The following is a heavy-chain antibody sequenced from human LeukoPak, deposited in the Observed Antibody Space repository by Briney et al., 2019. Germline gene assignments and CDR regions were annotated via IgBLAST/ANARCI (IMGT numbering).Heavy chain of an antibody. Sequence: GGSLRLSCAASTFTFSNYAMSWVRQAPGKGLEWVAVIWYDGSNKYYADSVKGRFTISRDNSKNTLYLQMNSLRAEDTAVYYCARDRDFWSVYYFDYWGQGTLVTVSS. J-gene: IGHJ4*02. V-gene: IGHV3-33*08. CDR3: ARDRDFWSVYYFDY. CDR1: TFTFSNYA. CDR2: IWYDGSNK. D-gene: IGHD3-3*01.